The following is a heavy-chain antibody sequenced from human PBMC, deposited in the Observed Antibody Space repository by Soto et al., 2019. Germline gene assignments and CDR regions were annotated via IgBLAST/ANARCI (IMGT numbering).Heavy chain of an antibody. CDR1: GVTFSSYA. Sequence: QVQLVQSGAEVKKPGSSVKVSCKASGVTFSSYAISWVRQAPGQGLEWMGGIIPIFGTANYAQKFQGRVTITADESTSTAYMELSSLRSEDTAVYYCAITPHGITIVRGVQNGMDVWGQGTTVTVSS. CDR2: IIPIFGTA. CDR3: AITPHGITIVRGVQNGMDV. D-gene: IGHD3-10*01. J-gene: IGHJ6*02. V-gene: IGHV1-69*01.